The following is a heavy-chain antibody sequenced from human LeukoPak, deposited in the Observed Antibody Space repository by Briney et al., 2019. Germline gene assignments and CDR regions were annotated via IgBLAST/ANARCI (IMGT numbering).Heavy chain of an antibody. J-gene: IGHJ4*02. CDR3: ARGRRYCSSTSCYVGRYFDY. CDR2: TNHSGST. CDR1: GGSFSGYY. Sequence: SETLSLTCAVYGGSFSGYYWSWIRQPPGKGLEWIGETNHSGSTNYNPSLKSRVTISVDTSKNQFSLKLSSVTAADTAVYYCARGRRYCSSTSCYVGRYFDYWGQGTLVTVSS. V-gene: IGHV4-34*01. D-gene: IGHD2-2*01.